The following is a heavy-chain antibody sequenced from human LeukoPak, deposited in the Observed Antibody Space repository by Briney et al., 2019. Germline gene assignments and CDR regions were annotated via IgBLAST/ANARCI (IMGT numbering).Heavy chain of an antibody. CDR2: IYPDDSDT. V-gene: IGHV5-51*01. Sequence: GESLKISCKGSGYSFSSYWIGWVRQMPGKGLEWMGIIYPDDSDTRYSPSFQGQVTISADKSISTAYLQWSSLKASDTAMYYCASLRRDCSSTSCYEVYWGQGTLVTVSS. D-gene: IGHD2-2*01. J-gene: IGHJ4*02. CDR3: ASLRRDCSSTSCYEVY. CDR1: GYSFSSYW.